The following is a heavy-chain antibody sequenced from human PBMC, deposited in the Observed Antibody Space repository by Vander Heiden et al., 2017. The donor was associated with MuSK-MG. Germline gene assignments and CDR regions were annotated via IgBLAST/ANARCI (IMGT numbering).Heavy chain of an antibody. CDR3: ARARRNDAFDI. CDR2: IGTAGDT. V-gene: IGHV3-13*01. J-gene: IGHJ3*02. Sequence: EVQLVESGGGLVQPGGSRRLSCAASGFTFSSDDMHWDRQATGKGLEWVSAIGTAGDTYYPGSVKGLFTISRENAKNSLYLQMNSLRAGDTAVYYCARARRNDAFDIWGQGTMVTVSS. CDR1: GFTFSSDD.